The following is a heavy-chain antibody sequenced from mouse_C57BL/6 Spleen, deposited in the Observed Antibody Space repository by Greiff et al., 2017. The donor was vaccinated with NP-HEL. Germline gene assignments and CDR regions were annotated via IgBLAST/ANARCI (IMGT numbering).Heavy chain of an antibody. Sequence: VQLQQSGAELVKPGASVKLSCTASGFNIKDYYMHWVKQRTEQGLEWIGRIDPEDGETKYAPKFPGKATITAETSSNTAYLQLSSLTSEHTAVYYCASGPYYSNYWGQGTTLTVSS. D-gene: IGHD1-1*01. J-gene: IGHJ2*01. CDR3: ASGPYYSNY. V-gene: IGHV14-2*01. CDR2: IDPEDGET. CDR1: GFNIKDYY.